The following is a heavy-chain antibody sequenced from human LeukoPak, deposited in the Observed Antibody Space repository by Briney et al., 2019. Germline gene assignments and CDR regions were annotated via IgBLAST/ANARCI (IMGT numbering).Heavy chain of an antibody. V-gene: IGHV4-4*07. CDR3: ARVQYDSSGYYEDAFDI. CDR2: IYTSGST. J-gene: IGHJ3*02. Sequence: SGTLSLTCTVSGGSISSYYWSWIRQPAGKGLEWIGRIYTSGSTNYNPSLKSRVTMSVDTSKNQFPLKLSSVTAADTAVYYCARVQYDSSGYYEDAFDIWGQGTMVTVSS. CDR1: GGSISSYY. D-gene: IGHD3-22*01.